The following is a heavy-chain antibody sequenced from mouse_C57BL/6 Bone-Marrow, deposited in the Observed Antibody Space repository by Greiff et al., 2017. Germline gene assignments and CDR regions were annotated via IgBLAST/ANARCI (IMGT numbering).Heavy chain of an antibody. CDR3: TTGYYCSSYSY. CDR1: GFNIKDDY. J-gene: IGHJ2*01. V-gene: IGHV14-4*01. CDR2: IDPENGDP. D-gene: IGHD1-1*01. Sequence: EVQLQQSGAELVRPGASVKLSCTASGFNIKDDYMHWVKQRPEQGLEWIGWIDPENGDPEYASKFQGKATITSDTSSNTAYLQLSSLTSEDTAVYYCTTGYYCSSYSYWGQGTTLTVSS.